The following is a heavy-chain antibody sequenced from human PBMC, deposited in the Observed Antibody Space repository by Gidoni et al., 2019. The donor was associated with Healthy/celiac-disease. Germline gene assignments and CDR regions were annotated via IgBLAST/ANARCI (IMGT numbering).Heavy chain of an antibody. CDR1: GGTFSSYA. CDR2: IIPIFGTA. J-gene: IGHJ3*02. Sequence: QVQLVQSGAEVKKPGSSVNVSCKASGGTFSSYAISWGRQAPGQGLEWMGGIIPIFGTANYAQKFQGRVTITADESTSTAYMELSSLRSEDTAVDYCARVSGTTEGGAFDIWGQGTMVTVSS. V-gene: IGHV1-69*01. CDR3: ARVSGTTEGGAFDI. D-gene: IGHD1-1*01.